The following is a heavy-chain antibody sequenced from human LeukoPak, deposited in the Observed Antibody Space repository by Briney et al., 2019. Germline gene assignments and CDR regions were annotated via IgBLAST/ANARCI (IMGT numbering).Heavy chain of an antibody. V-gene: IGHV3-23*01. CDR2: ISGSGGST. CDR1: GFTFSTYS. D-gene: IGHD6-19*01. J-gene: IGHJ4*02. CDR3: AKAPYSSGWYRHFDY. Sequence: PGESLRLSCVASGFTFSTYSMSWVRQAPGKGLEWVSAISGSGGSTYYADSVKGRFTISRDNSKNTLYLQMNSLRAEDTAVYYCAKAPYSSGWYRHFDYRGQGTLVTVSS.